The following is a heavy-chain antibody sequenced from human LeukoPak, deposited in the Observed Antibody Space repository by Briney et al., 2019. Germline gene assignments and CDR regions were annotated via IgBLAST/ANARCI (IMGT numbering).Heavy chain of an antibody. CDR2: HYSDGNT. CDR3: ARGVEPLAANTLAY. V-gene: IGHV3-53*01. D-gene: IGHD1-14*01. CDR1: GFTVITND. Sequence: GGSLRLSCAGSGFTVITNDMTWVRQAPGKGLEWVSVHYSDGNTKYADSVQGRFTISRDISKTTLYLEMNSLSPDDTAVYYCARGVEPLAANTLAYWGQGTLVTASS. J-gene: IGHJ4*02.